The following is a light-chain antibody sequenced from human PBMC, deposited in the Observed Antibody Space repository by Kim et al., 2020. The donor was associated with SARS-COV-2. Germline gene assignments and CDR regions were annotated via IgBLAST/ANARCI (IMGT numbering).Light chain of an antibody. V-gene: IGLV3-1*01. CDR3: QAWDSSRV. CDR1: KLGDKY. CDR2: QDS. J-gene: IGLJ3*02. Sequence: SYELTQPPSVSVSPGQTASITCSGDKLGDKYACWYQQKPGQSPVLVIYQDSKRPSGIPERSSVSNSGNTATLTISGTQAMDEADYYCQAWDSSRVFGGGT.